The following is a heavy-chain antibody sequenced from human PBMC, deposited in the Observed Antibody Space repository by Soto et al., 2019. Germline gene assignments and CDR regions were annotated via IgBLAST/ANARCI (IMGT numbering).Heavy chain of an antibody. CDR2: ISAYNGNT. Sequence: ASLKVSCKASGYTFTSYGISWVRPAPGQGLEWMGWISAYNGNTNYAQKLQGRVTMTTDTSTSTAYMELRSLRSDDTAVYYCARGGLITMVRGVIEFYYYYGMDVWGQGTTVTVSS. J-gene: IGHJ6*02. CDR1: GYTFTSYG. CDR3: ARGGLITMVRGVIEFYYYYGMDV. V-gene: IGHV1-18*01. D-gene: IGHD3-10*01.